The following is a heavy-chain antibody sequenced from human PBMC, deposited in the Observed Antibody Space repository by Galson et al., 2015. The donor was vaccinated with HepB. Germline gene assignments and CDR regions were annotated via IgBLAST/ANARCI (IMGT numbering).Heavy chain of an antibody. J-gene: IGHJ4*02. CDR2: ISSSSHTI. CDR3: ARGGGYYLDYFGY. CDR1: GFTLSTYT. Sequence: SLRLSCAASGFTLSTYTMNWVRQAPGKGLEWVSYISSSSHTIYYADSVKGRFTISRDNAKNSLYLQMNSLRAEDTAVYYCARGGGYYLDYFGYWGQGTLVTVSS. D-gene: IGHD3-22*01. V-gene: IGHV3-48*04.